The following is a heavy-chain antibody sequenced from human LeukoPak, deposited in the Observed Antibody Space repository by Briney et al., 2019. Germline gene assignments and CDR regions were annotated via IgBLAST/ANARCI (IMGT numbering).Heavy chain of an antibody. Sequence: PGGSLRLSCAASGFIFSDYYMSWIRQAPGKGLEWVSYISSSGSTMYYTDSVKGRFIISRDNSKNTLYLLMNSLRAEDTAVYYCAKAGLSRFDYWGQGTLVTVSS. J-gene: IGHJ4*02. V-gene: IGHV3-11*01. CDR2: ISSSGSTM. CDR1: GFIFSDYY. CDR3: AKAGLSRFDY.